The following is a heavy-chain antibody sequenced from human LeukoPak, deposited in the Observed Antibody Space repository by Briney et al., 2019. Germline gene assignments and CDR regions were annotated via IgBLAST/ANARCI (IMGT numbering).Heavy chain of an antibody. J-gene: IGHJ5*02. CDR1: GGSISSSNW. D-gene: IGHD3-22*01. CDR2: IYHSGST. CDR3: ARAPNYYYDSSGPTPNWFDP. V-gene: IGHV4-4*02. Sequence: SGTLSLTCAVSGGSISSSNWWSWARQPPGKGLEWIGEIYHSGSTNYNPSPKSRVTISVDKSKNQFSLKLSSVTAADTAVYYCARAPNYYYDSSGPTPNWFDPWGQGTLVTVSS.